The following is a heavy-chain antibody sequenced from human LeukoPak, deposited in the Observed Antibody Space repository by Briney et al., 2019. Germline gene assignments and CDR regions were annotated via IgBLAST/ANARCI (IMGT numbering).Heavy chain of an antibody. CDR1: GFTFSSYS. CDR3: ARSIVVVPAAMLY. D-gene: IGHD2-2*01. CDR2: ISSSSSYI. Sequence: GGSLGLSCAASGFTFSSYSMNWVRQAPGKGLEWVSSISSSSSYIYYADSVKGRFTISRDNSKNTLYLQMNSLRAEDTAVYYCARSIVVVPAAMLYWGQGTLVTVSS. V-gene: IGHV3-21*01. J-gene: IGHJ4*02.